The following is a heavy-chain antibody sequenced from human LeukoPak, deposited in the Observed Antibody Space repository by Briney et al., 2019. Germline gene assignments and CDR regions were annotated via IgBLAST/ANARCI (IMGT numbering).Heavy chain of an antibody. CDR2: IYTSGTT. D-gene: IGHD3-3*01. CDR3: ARVRTTTGVVNLGDS. J-gene: IGHJ4*02. CDR1: RGSISSDY. Sequence: PSETLSLTCTVSRGSISSDYWSWIRQPAGKGLEWIGLIYTSGTTNYNPSLKSRVTMSLDTSKNQFSLKLNSVTAADTAVYYCARVRTTTGVVNLGDSWGRGTLVTVSS. V-gene: IGHV4-4*07.